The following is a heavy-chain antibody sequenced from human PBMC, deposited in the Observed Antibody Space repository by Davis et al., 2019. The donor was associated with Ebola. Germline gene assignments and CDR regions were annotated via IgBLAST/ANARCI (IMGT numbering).Heavy chain of an antibody. V-gene: IGHV3-23*01. CDR2: ISGSGGST. D-gene: IGHD4-23*01. CDR1: VITFSSYA. J-gene: IGHJ3*01. CDR3: AKEFYSGHHGFDV. Sequence: PGGSLRLSCADSVITFSSYAMTWVRQAPGKGLEWVSAISGSGGSTYYADSVKGRFTISRDNSKNTLYLQMNSLRAEDTAIYYCAKEFYSGHHGFDVWGQGTLVTVSS.